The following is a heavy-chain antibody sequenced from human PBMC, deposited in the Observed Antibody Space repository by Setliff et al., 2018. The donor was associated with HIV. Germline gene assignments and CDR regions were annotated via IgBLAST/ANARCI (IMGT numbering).Heavy chain of an antibody. CDR3: ARVEAPRGWEFRGPIDY. Sequence: SETLSLTCTVSGGSISSGTYYWSWIRQPAGKGLEWIGHIYTSGSTNYNPSLKSRVSISVDTSKNQFSLKLTSVNAADTAVYYCARVEAPRGWEFRGPIDYWGRGTLVTVSS. CDR1: GGSISSGTYY. J-gene: IGHJ4*02. CDR2: IYTSGST. V-gene: IGHV4-61*09. D-gene: IGHD3-10*01.